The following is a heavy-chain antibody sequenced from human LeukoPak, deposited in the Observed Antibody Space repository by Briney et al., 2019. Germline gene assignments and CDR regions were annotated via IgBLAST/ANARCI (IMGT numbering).Heavy chain of an antibody. D-gene: IGHD3-22*01. V-gene: IGHV3-30*18. CDR2: MSYDGSNK. CDR3: VKTGGFTMITRDYFDY. CDR1: GITFSNYG. Sequence: GGSLRLSCATSGITFSNYGMHWVRQAPGKGLEWVAVMSYDGSNKYYADSVKGRFTISRDNSKNTLYLQMNSLRAEDTAVYYCVKTGGFTMITRDYFDYWGQGTLVTVSS. J-gene: IGHJ4*02.